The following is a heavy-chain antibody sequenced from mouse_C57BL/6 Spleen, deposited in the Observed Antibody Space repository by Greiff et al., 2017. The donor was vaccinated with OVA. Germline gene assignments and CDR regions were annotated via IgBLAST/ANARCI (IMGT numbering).Heavy chain of an antibody. CDR3: ARYYDSFDV. CDR2: ISSGGSYT. Sequence: EVHLVESGGDLVKPGGSLKLSCAASGFTFSSYGMSWVRQTPDKRLEWVATISSGGSYTYYPDSVKGRFTISRDNAKNTLYLQMSSLKSEDTAMYYCARYYDSFDVWGTGTTVTVSS. V-gene: IGHV5-6*01. CDR1: GFTFSSYG. J-gene: IGHJ1*03. D-gene: IGHD2-4*01.